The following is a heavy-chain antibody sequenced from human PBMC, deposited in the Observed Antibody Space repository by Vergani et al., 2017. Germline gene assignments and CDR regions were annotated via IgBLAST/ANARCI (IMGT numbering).Heavy chain of an antibody. CDR1: GGSVSGSGYY. D-gene: IGHD6-13*01. Sequence: QLLLQESGPGVVKPSETLSLICNVSGGSVSGSGYYWGWVRQSPGKGLEWIGTMYYSGSTYHNPSLKSRVSMSVDTSKNQFSLKLSSVTAADTAVYYCASFSSSTFDYWGQGTLVTVSS. CDR3: ASFSSSTFDY. CDR2: MYYSGST. V-gene: IGHV4-39*07. J-gene: IGHJ4*02.